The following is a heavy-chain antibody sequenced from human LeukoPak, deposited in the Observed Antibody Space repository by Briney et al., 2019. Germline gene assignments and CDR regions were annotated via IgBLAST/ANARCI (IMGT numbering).Heavy chain of an antibody. Sequence: ASVKVSCKASVGTFSSYAISWVRQAPGQGLEWMGRIIPILGIANYAQKFQGRVTITADKSTSTAYMELSSLRSEDTAVYYCARDSGRGGSYGTYYFDYWGQGTLVTVSS. J-gene: IGHJ4*02. CDR1: VGTFSSYA. D-gene: IGHD1-26*01. V-gene: IGHV1-69*04. CDR2: IIPILGIA. CDR3: ARDSGRGGSYGTYYFDY.